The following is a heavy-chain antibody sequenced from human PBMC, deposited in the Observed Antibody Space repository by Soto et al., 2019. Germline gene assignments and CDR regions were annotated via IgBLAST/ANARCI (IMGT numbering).Heavy chain of an antibody. Sequence: QVQLVESGGGVVQPGTSLRLSCSASGFIYSSCAMHWVRQVPGKGLEWLAVVSHDGTLYPYADSVKGRFTISRDNSRKMLYLQMHSLRPDYTAVYYCVKDRSDTWSFDYWGQGTLVTVSS. CDR2: VSHDGTLY. CDR1: GFIYSSCA. D-gene: IGHD2-8*02. J-gene: IGHJ4*02. V-gene: IGHV3-30*18. CDR3: VKDRSDTWSFDY.